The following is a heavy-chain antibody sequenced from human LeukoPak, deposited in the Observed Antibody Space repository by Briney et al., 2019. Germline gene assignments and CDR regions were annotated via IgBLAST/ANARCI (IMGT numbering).Heavy chain of an antibody. Sequence: GGSLRLSCAASGFTFSSYWMSWVRQAPGKGLEWVANIKQDGSEKYYVDSVKGRFTIPRDNARNSLYLQMNSLRAEDTAVYYCATLSEMGDYWGQGTLVTVSS. J-gene: IGHJ4*02. D-gene: IGHD2-8*01. V-gene: IGHV3-7*01. CDR1: GFTFSSYW. CDR3: ATLSEMGDY. CDR2: IKQDGSEK.